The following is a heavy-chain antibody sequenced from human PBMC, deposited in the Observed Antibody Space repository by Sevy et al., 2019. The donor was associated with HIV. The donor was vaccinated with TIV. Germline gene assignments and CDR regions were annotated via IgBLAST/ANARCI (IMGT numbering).Heavy chain of an antibody. CDR3: AGGKYWFDP. Sequence: GGSPRLSCAAPGFSFRDNYITWIRQAPGKGLEWVSHISPSGKTISYAGSVKGRFTISKDNAKNSLYLQMNSLRVEDTAVYYCAGGKYWFDPWGQGTLVTVSS. J-gene: IGHJ5*02. CDR1: GFSFRDNY. V-gene: IGHV3-11*04. CDR2: ISPSGKTI.